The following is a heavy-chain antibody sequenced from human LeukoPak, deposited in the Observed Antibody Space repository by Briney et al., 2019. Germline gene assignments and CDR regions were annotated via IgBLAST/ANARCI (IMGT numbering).Heavy chain of an antibody. V-gene: IGHV4-30-4*07. CDR3: ARGDSSGWYYFDY. J-gene: IGHJ4*02. D-gene: IGHD6-19*01. CDR2: FYYSGST. Sequence: SETLSLTCAVSGGSISRGGYSWSWIRQPPGKGLEWIGYFYYSGSTYYNPSLKSRVTISVDTSKNQLSLKLSSVTAADTAVYFCARGDSSGWYYFDYWGQGTLVTVSS. CDR1: GGSISRGGYS.